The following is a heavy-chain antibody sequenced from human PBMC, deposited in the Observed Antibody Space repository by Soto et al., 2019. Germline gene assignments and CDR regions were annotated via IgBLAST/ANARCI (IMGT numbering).Heavy chain of an antibody. J-gene: IGHJ4*02. CDR1: GGSISSGGYS. CDR2: IYHSGST. V-gene: IGHV4-30-2*01. CDR3: ARESGSSFSFDY. D-gene: IGHD6-13*01. Sequence: SATRHLPCAVCGGSISSGGYSWSWIRQPPGKGLEWIGYIYHSGSTYYNPSLKSRVTISVDRSKNQFSLKLSSVTAADTAVYYCARESGSSFSFDYWGKGIMV.